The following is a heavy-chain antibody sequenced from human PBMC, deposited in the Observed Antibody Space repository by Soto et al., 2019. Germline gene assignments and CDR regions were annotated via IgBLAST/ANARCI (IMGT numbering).Heavy chain of an antibody. J-gene: IGHJ4*02. CDR1: GFSFSSYW. CDR3: PRVEVHSTSCYHWYFDY. Sequence: GGSLRLSCAASGFSFSSYWMSWVRQAPGKGLEWVANIKQDGSEKYYVDSVKGRFTISRDNAKNSLYLQMNSLRAEDTAVYYCPRVEVHSTSCYHWYFDYRRRRT. D-gene: IGHD6-13*01. CDR2: IKQDGSEK. V-gene: IGHV3-7*03.